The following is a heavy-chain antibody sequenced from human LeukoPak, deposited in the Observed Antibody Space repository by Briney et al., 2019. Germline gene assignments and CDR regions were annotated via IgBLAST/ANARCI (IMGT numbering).Heavy chain of an antibody. CDR2: ISYVGSNR. CDR3: ASPTAVTHTPYDCDYFMDD. D-gene: IGHD4-17*01. CDR1: GSTFSSYA. J-gene: IGHJ6*02. V-gene: IGHV3-30-3*02. Sequence: GRPLSHSCAASGSTFSSYAMGWVREATGKGVGWGAVISYVGSNRYYGGSVEGRFTSSRDNSKNTLYLQMNSRRAEDTAVYDWASPTAVTHTPYDCDYFMDDWGQGTTVTVAS.